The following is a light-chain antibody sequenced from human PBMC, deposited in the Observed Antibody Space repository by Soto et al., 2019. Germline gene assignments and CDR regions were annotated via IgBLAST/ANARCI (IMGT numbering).Light chain of an antibody. CDR3: QQSYSTPIT. CDR2: AAS. CDR1: QSISSW. Sequence: IQGTQSPATLSSSVGDRVTITWRASQSISSWLAWYQQKPGKAPKLLIYAASSLQRGVPSRFSGSGSGTDFTLTISSLQPEDFETYYCQQSYSTPITFGQGTNVDIK. J-gene: IGKJ1*01. V-gene: IGKV1-39*01.